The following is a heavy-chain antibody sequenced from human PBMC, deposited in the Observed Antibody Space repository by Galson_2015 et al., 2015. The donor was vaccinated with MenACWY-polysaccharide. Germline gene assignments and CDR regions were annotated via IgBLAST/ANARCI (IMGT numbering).Heavy chain of an antibody. CDR2: INTDGSST. D-gene: IGHD2-21*02. V-gene: IGHV3-74*01. J-gene: IGHJ3*01. CDR1: GFTFSSYW. Sequence: SLRLSCAASGFTFSSYWMHWVRQAPGEGLVWVSRINTDGSSTSYADSVEGRFTVSRDNAKNTLYLRMNSLRAEDTAVYYCARDPHCGAGCSIHDAFDVWGQGTKVTVSS. CDR3: ARDPHCGAGCSIHDAFDV.